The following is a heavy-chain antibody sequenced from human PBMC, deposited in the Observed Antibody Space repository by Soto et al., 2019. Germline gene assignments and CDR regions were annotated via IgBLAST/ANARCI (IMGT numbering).Heavy chain of an antibody. CDR1: SFSLRSYS. D-gene: IGHD3-3*01. V-gene: IGHV3-48*02. J-gene: IGHJ6*02. CDR3: AREFWLLLQNGMDV. CDR2: ISSSNRTI. Sequence: GGSLRLASVASSFSLRSYSMNWVRQAPGKGLEWVSYISSSNRTINYADSVKGRFIISRDNAKNSLYLQKHSLRDEDTAVYYCAREFWLLLQNGMDVWGEGTTVTV.